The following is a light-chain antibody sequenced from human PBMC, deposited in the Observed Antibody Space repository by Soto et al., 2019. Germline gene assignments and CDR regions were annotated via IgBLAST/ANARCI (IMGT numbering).Light chain of an antibody. CDR1: SSDVGSYNL. CDR2: EGS. J-gene: IGLJ3*02. Sequence: QSALTQPASVSGSPGQSITISCTGTSSDVGSYNLVSWYQQHPVKAPKLMIYEGSKRPSGVSNRFSGSKSGNTASLTISGLQAEDEAEYYCCSYAGSRVFGGGTKLTVL. CDR3: CSYAGSRV. V-gene: IGLV2-23*01.